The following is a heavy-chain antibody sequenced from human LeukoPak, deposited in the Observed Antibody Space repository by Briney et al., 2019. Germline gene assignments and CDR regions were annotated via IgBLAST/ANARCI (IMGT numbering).Heavy chain of an antibody. CDR1: GSTFSSYA. J-gene: IGHJ3*02. Sequence: GGSLRLSCAASGSTFSSYAMSWVRQAPGKGLEWVSAISGSGGSTYYADSVKGRFTISRDNSKNTLYLQMNSLRAEDTAVYYCAKEVGYCSSTSCSALGDAFDIWGQGTMVTVSS. CDR2: ISGSGGST. CDR3: AKEVGYCSSTSCSALGDAFDI. D-gene: IGHD2-2*01. V-gene: IGHV3-23*01.